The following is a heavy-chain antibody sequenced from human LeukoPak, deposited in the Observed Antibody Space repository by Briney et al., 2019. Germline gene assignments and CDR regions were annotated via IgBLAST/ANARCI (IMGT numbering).Heavy chain of an antibody. Sequence: SETLSLTCAVSGGSISSSDWWSWVRPPPGKGLEWIGEIYHSGSTSYNPSLKSRVTLSVDKSKNQFSLKLSSVTAADTAVYYCARDTYYYDSSGSYYFDYWGQGTLVTVSS. CDR2: IYHSGST. D-gene: IGHD3-22*01. CDR3: ARDTYYYDSSGSYYFDY. J-gene: IGHJ4*02. CDR1: GGSISSSDW. V-gene: IGHV4-4*02.